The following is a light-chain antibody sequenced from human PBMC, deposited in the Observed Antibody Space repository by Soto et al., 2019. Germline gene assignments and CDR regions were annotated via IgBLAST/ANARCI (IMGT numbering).Light chain of an antibody. Sequence: EIVLTQSPATLSLSPGERATLSCRASQSVSSYLAWYQQKPGQAPRLLIYDAYNRATGIPARFSGSVSGTDFPLCITGLAPEDFEVYYCQQRRNWRITFGQGTRLEI. CDR2: DAY. V-gene: IGKV3-11*01. CDR3: QQRRNWRIT. CDR1: QSVSSY. J-gene: IGKJ5*01.